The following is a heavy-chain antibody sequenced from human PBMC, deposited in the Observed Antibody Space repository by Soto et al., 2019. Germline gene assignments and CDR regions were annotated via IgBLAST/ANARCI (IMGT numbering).Heavy chain of an antibody. CDR1: GYTFTSYG. D-gene: IGHD6-19*01. Sequence: VSVKVSCKASGYTFTSYGISWVRQAPGQGLEWMGWISAYNGNTNYAQKLQGRVTMTTDTSTSTAYMELRSLRSDDTAVYYCARDRSSSSGWYARDAFDIWGQGTMVTVSS. V-gene: IGHV1-18*01. CDR2: ISAYNGNT. J-gene: IGHJ3*02. CDR3: ARDRSSSSGWYARDAFDI.